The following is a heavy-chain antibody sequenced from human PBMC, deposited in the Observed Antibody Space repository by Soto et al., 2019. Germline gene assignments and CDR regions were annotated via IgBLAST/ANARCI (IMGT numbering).Heavy chain of an antibody. J-gene: IGHJ3*02. CDR2: ISGSGGST. V-gene: IGHV3-23*01. D-gene: IGHD5-12*01. CDR3: AKSPKMATISSDAFDI. CDR1: GFNFSSYS. Sequence: GGSLRLSSAASGFNFSSYSMSWVRQAPEKGLEWVSAISGSGGSTYYADSVKGRFTISRDNSKNTLYLQMNSLRAEDTAVYYCAKSPKMATISSDAFDIWGQGTMVTVSS.